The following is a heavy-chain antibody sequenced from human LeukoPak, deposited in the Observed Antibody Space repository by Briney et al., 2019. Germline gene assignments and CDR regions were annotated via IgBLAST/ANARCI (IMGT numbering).Heavy chain of an antibody. CDR1: GFMFSSYW. Sequence: TGGSLRLSCAASGFMFSSYWMSWVRQAPGKGLEWLANINQDGTEKYYVDSVKGRFTISRDNAKNSLYLQMSNMRVEDTAVFYCARYRTYFDHWGQGTLVTVSS. D-gene: IGHD1-1*01. CDR2: INQDGTEK. J-gene: IGHJ4*02. CDR3: ARYRTYFDH. V-gene: IGHV3-7*01.